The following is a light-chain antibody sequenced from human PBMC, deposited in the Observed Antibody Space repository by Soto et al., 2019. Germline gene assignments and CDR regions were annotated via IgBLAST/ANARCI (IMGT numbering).Light chain of an antibody. CDR2: LNSDGSH. CDR1: SGHSSYA. V-gene: IGLV4-69*01. Sequence: QLVLTQSPSASASLGASVKLTCTLSSGHSSYAIAWHQQQPEKGPRYLMKLNSDGSHSKADGIPDRFSGSSSGAERYLNISSLQSEDEADYYCQTCGTGIQVFGGGTKLTVL. CDR3: QTCGTGIQV. J-gene: IGLJ3*02.